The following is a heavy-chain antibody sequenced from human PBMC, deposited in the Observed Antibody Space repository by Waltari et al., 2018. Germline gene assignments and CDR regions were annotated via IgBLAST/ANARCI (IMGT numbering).Heavy chain of an antibody. CDR3: AKAVRSWDSSGYFQYFDY. V-gene: IGHV3-23*01. CDR1: GFTFSSYA. J-gene: IGHJ4*02. Sequence: EVQLLESGGGLVQPGGSLRLSCAASGFTFSSYAMIWVRQAPGTGLEWGSAISGSGGSTYYADSVKGRFTISRDNSKNTLYLQMNSLRAEDTAVYYCAKAVRSWDSSGYFQYFDYWGQGTLVTVSS. D-gene: IGHD3-22*01. CDR2: ISGSGGST.